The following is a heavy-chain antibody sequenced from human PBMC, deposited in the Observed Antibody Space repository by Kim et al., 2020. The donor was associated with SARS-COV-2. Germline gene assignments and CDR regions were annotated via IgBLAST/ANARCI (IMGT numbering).Heavy chain of an antibody. D-gene: IGHD3-10*01. Sequence: ASVKVSCKASGYTFTTYAMHWVRQAPGQRLEWMGWINGGNGDTKYSQKFQGRVIITRDTSASTAYMELSSLRFEDTAVYYCARGMVPPHPDNWFDPWGQGTLVTVSS. CDR3: ARGMVPPHPDNWFDP. V-gene: IGHV1-3*01. CDR2: INGGNGDT. J-gene: IGHJ5*02. CDR1: GYTFTTYA.